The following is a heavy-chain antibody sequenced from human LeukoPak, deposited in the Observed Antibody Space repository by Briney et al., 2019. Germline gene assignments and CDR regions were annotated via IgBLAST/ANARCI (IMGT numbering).Heavy chain of an antibody. V-gene: IGHV1-2*06. CDR3: ARSSGGITMNPDY. D-gene: IGHD3-22*01. CDR1: GYTFTGYY. CDR2: INPNSGGT. Sequence: ASVKVSCKASGYTFTGYYIHWVRQAPGQGLEWMGRINPNSGGTNYAQKFQGRVTMTRDTSISTAYMELSRLRSDDTAVYYCARSSGGITMNPDYWGQGTLVTVSS. J-gene: IGHJ4*02.